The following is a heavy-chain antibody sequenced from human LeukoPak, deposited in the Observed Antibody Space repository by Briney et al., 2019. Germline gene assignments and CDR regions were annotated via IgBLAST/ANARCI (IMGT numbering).Heavy chain of an antibody. D-gene: IGHD3-22*01. CDR2: IRYDGTNK. V-gene: IGHV3-30*02. CDR3: AREPGYYEGY. CDR1: GFTFSIFG. Sequence: PGGSLRLSCTASGFTFSIFGMHWVRQAPGKGLEWVAFIRYDGTNKYYADSVKGRFTISRDNAKNSLYLQMNSLRAEDTAVYYCAREPGYYEGYWGQGTLVTVSS. J-gene: IGHJ4*02.